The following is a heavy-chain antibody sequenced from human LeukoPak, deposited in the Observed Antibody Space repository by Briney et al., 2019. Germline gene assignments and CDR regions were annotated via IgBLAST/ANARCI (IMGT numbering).Heavy chain of an antibody. CDR1: GFTFSTYA. CDR3: AKATPIAAAGYFDF. CDR2: IRGSGDST. Sequence: GGSLRLSCAASGFTFSTYAMSWVRQAPGKGLEWVSAIRGSGDSTYYANSVKGRFTISRDNSKNTLYLQMNSLRAEDTAIYYCAKATPIAAAGYFDFWGQGTLVTVSS. V-gene: IGHV3-23*01. J-gene: IGHJ4*02. D-gene: IGHD6-13*01.